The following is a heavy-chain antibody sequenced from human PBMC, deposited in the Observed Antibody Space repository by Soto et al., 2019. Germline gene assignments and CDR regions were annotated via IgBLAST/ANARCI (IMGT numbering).Heavy chain of an antibody. D-gene: IGHD2-15*01. J-gene: IGHJ4*02. V-gene: IGHV3-30-3*01. CDR2: ISYDGSNK. Sequence: PXVSLRLSCAASGFTFSSYAMHWVRQAPGKGLEWVAVISYDGSNKYYADSVKGRFTISRDNSKNTLYLQMNSLRAEDTAVYYCASAVCSGGSCSLDYWGRGTLVTVSS. CDR1: GFTFSSYA. CDR3: ASAVCSGGSCSLDY.